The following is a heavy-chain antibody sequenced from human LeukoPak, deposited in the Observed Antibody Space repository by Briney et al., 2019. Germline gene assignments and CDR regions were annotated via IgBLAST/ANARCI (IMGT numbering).Heavy chain of an antibody. V-gene: IGHV1-46*01. Sequence: ASVKVSCKASGHTFTSYYMHWVRQAPGQGLEWMGIINPSGGSTSYAQKFQGRVTMTRDTSTSTVYMELSSLRSEDTAVYYCARQWIQNYYFDYWGQGTLVTVSS. CDR2: INPSGGST. CDR3: ARQWIQNYYFDY. D-gene: IGHD5-18*01. J-gene: IGHJ4*02. CDR1: GHTFTSYY.